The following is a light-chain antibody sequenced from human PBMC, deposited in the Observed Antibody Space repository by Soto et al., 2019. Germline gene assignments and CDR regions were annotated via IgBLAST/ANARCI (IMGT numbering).Light chain of an antibody. CDR1: QSVSTSF. CDR3: QQYDGSTIT. J-gene: IGKJ5*01. Sequence: EIVLTQSPGTLSLSPGERATLSCRPSQSVSTSFLAWYQHKPGQAPRXXIYGASNRETGIPDRFSGGGSGTEFTLTISRVEPEDFALYIYQQYDGSTITFGQGTRLEIK. V-gene: IGKV3-20*01. CDR2: GAS.